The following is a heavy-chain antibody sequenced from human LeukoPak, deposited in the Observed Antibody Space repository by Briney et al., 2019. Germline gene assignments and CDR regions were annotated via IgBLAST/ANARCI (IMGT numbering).Heavy chain of an antibody. D-gene: IGHD2-21*01. CDR3: AKHEKGDLKDFDY. Sequence: KSSETLSLTCTVSGGSISSSSYYWGWIRQPPGKGLEWIGEINHSGSTNYNPSLKSRVTISVDTSKNQFSLKLTSVTAADTAVYYCAKHEKGDLKDFDYWGQGTLVTVSS. V-gene: IGHV4-39*01. J-gene: IGHJ4*02. CDR1: GGSISSSSYY. CDR2: INHSGST.